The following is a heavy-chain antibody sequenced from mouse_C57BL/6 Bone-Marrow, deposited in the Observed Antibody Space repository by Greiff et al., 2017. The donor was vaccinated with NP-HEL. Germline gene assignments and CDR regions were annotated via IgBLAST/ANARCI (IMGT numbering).Heavy chain of an antibody. D-gene: IGHD1-1*01. V-gene: IGHV3-6*01. CDR2: LSYDGSN. CDR3: SREGATVPFAY. J-gene: IGHJ3*01. Sequence: VQLKPSGPGLVKPSQSLSLTCSVTGYSITSGYYWIWIRQFPGNNLEWLGYLSYDGSNNYNPSLKNRISITRDTSKNQFFLKLNSVTTEDTATYYCSREGATVPFAYWGQGTLVTVSA. CDR1: GYSITSGYY.